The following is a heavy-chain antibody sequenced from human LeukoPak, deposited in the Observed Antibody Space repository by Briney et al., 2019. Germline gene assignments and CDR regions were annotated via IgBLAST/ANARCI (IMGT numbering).Heavy chain of an antibody. V-gene: IGHV4-59*02. CDR2: IYYSGST. CDR1: GGSVSGYY. D-gene: IGHD3-22*01. Sequence: PSETLSLTCVVSGGSVSGYYWGWIRQPPGKGLEWIGYIYYSGSTNYNPSLKSRVTISVDTSKNQFSLKLSSVAAADTAVYYCASRYDSSGYYRYWGQGTLVTVSS. CDR3: ASRYDSSGYYRY. J-gene: IGHJ4*02.